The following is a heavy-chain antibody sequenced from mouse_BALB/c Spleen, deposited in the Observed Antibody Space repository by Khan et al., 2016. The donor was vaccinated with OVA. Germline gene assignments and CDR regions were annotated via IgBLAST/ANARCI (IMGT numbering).Heavy chain of an antibody. CDR3: ARLEDI. Sequence: QVQLKESGPGLVAPSQSLSITCTVSGFSLTSYGVHWVRQPPGQGLEWLGVIWAGGSTNYNSAIMSRLSISKDNAKSQVFVKTNSLQTDDTAMYYCARLEDIWGQGTTITVSS. D-gene: IGHD1-3*01. CDR1: GFSLTSYG. CDR2: IWAGGST. J-gene: IGHJ2*01. V-gene: IGHV2-9*02.